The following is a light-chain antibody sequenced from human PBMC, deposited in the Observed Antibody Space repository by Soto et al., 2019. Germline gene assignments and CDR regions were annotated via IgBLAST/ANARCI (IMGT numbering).Light chain of an antibody. V-gene: IGKV3-11*01. CDR1: QSVSSY. J-gene: IGKJ4*01. Sequence: EIVLTQSPATLSLSPGERATLSCRASQSVSSYLAWYQQKPGQAPRLLIYDASNRSTGIPARFSGSGSGTDFTLTISCLEPEEFDFYYCQQRSNWPPLLTFDVGTKVEIK. CDR3: QQRSNWPPLLT. CDR2: DAS.